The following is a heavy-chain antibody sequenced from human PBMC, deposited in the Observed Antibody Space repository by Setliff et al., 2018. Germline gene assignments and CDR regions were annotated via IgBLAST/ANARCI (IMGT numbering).Heavy chain of an antibody. CDR1: GGTFSSYG. J-gene: IGHJ6*03. CDR3: AREGAETRSSTDYRYYMDV. D-gene: IGHD1-7*01. Sequence: ASVKVSCKASGGTFSSYGISWVRQAPGQGLEWMGGTIPIFGTTNYAQRFQGRVTIITDESTSTAYMELSSLRSEDTAMYYCAREGAETRSSTDYRYYMDVWGKGTTVTVSS. CDR2: TIPIFGTT. V-gene: IGHV1-69*05.